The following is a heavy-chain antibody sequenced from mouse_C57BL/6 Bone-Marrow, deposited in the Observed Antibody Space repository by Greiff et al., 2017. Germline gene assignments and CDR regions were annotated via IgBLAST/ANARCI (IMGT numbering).Heavy chain of an antibody. CDR2: LYPGDGDT. V-gene: IGHV1-82*01. CDR3: AREEGGGYFDV. J-gene: IGHJ1*03. CDR1: GYAFSSSW. Sequence: QVQLQQSGPELVKPGASVTISCKASGYAFSSSWMNWVKQRPGKGLEWIGRLYPGDGDTNYNGKFKGKATLTADKSSSTAYMQLSSLTSEDSAVYYCAREEGGGYFDVWGTGTTVTVSS.